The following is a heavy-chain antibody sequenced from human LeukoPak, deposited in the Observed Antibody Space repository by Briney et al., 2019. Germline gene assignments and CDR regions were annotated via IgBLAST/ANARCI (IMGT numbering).Heavy chain of an antibody. D-gene: IGHD2-21*02. CDR3: ARGGAYCGGDCYPYSDY. CDR2: MNPNRCNT. Sequence: GASVKVSCKASGYTFTSYDINWVRQATGQGLEWMGWMNPNRCNTGYAQKFQGRVTMTRNTSISTAYMELSSLRSEDTAVYYCARGGAYCGGDCYPYSDYWGQGTLVTVSS. V-gene: IGHV1-8*01. J-gene: IGHJ4*02. CDR1: GYTFTSYD.